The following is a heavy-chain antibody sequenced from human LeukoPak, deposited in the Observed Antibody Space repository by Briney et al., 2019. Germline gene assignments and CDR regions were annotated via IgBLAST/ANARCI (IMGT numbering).Heavy chain of an antibody. Sequence: PGGSLRLSCAASGFTFSSYSMNWVRQAPGKGLEWVSSISSRSSYIYNAESVKGRFTISRDNAKNSLYLQVNSLRAEDTAVYYCTRDRDDDSSGSIDDAFDIWGQGTMLTVSS. V-gene: IGHV3-21*01. CDR2: ISSRSSYI. CDR1: GFTFSSYS. D-gene: IGHD3-22*01. CDR3: TRDRDDDSSGSIDDAFDI. J-gene: IGHJ3*02.